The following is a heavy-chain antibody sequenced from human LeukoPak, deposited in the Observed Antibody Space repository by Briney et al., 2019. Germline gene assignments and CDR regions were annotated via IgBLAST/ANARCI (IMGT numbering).Heavy chain of an antibody. CDR3: ARDDCSGGSCYRT. D-gene: IGHD2-15*01. Sequence: ASVKVSCKASGYTLTVYYIHWVRQAPGQGPEWMGWINPNSGGTKYAEKFQGRVTMTRDTSISTAYMEVGRLTSDDTAVYYCARDDCSGGSCYRTWGQGTLVTVSS. V-gene: IGHV1-2*02. J-gene: IGHJ4*02. CDR1: GYTLTVYY. CDR2: INPNSGGT.